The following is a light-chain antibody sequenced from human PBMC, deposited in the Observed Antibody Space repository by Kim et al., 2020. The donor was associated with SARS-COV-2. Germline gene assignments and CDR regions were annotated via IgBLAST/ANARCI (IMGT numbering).Light chain of an antibody. CDR1: SNDIGGYNS. Sequence: GQSVTIPCTGTSNDIGGYNSGAWFQQHPGKAPKLIIYDVRQRPSGVPDRFSGSKSGNTASLTISGLQAEDEADYYCCSYAGSYTLVFGGGTQVTVL. CDR2: DVR. CDR3: CSYAGSYTLV. V-gene: IGLV2-11*01. J-gene: IGLJ3*02.